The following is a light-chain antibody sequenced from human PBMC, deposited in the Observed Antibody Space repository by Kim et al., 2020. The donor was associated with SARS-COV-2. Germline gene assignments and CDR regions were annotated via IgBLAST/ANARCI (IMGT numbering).Light chain of an antibody. CDR1: QNVWNR. J-gene: IGKJ1*01. Sequence: SPGGRATLSCRASQNVWNRLAWYQQRPGQAPRLLISGASTRATGVPPRFSGSGSGTEFILTISSLQSEDIGVYYCQQYNTWPPWTFGQGTKVDIK. CDR3: QQYNTWPPWT. CDR2: GAS. V-gene: IGKV3-15*01.